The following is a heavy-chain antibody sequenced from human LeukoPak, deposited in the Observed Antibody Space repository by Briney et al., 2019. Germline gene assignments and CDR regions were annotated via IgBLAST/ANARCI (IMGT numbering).Heavy chain of an antibody. Sequence: SQTLSLTCAISGGSVSSNSAAWNWIRQSPSRGIEWLGRTYYRSKWYNDYAVSVKSRITINPDTSKNQFSLQLNSVTPEDTAVYYCARAWYYYDSSGYYSFDYWGQGTLVTVSS. D-gene: IGHD3-22*01. V-gene: IGHV6-1*01. CDR3: ARAWYYYDSSGYYSFDY. CDR2: TYYRSKWYN. J-gene: IGHJ4*02. CDR1: GGSVSSNSAA.